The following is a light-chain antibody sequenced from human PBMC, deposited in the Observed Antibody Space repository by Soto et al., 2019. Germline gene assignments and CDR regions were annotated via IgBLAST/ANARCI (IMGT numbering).Light chain of an antibody. V-gene: IGLV2-14*01. CDR2: DVS. J-gene: IGLJ2*01. Sequence: QSALTQPASVSGSPGQSITISCTGTSSDVGGYNYVSWYQQHPGKAPKLMIYDVSNRPSGVSNRFSGSKSGNTASLTIFGLQAEDEADYYCSSYTSSSPFVFGGGTKLTVL. CDR1: SSDVGGYNY. CDR3: SSYTSSSPFV.